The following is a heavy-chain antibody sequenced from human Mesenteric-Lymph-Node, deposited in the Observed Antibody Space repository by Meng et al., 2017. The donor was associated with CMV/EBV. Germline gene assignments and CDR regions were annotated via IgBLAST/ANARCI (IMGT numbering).Heavy chain of an antibody. V-gene: IGHV3-21*01. CDR3: ARGPTSG. Sequence: GGSLRLSCAASGFIFSGYRMTWFRQAPGKGLEWVSSITSSGSHTYYGDSVKGRFSISRDNTKNSLYLQMSSLRVEDTAVYYCARGPTSGWGQGTLVTVSS. CDR2: ITSSGSHT. D-gene: IGHD3-10*01. J-gene: IGHJ4*02. CDR1: GFIFSGYR.